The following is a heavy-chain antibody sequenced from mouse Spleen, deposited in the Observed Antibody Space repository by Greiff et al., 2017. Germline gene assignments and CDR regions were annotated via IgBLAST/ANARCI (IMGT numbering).Heavy chain of an antibody. V-gene: IGHV5-15*01. J-gene: IGHJ4*01. CDR3: ARQHYGDYGDAMDY. D-gene: IGHD2-13*01. Sequence: DVMLVESGGGLVKPGGSLKLSCAASGFTFSDYGMAWVRQAPGKGPEWVAFISNLAYSIYYADTVTGRFTISRENAKNTLYLEMSSLRSEDTAMYYCARQHYGDYGDAMDYWGQGTSVTVSS. CDR2: ISNLAYSI. CDR1: GFTFSDYG.